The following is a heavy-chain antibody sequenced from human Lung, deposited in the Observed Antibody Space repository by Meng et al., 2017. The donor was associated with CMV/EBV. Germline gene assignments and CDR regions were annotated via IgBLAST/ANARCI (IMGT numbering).Heavy chain of an antibody. CDR2: ISYDVITK. CDR1: GFTFSLYP. V-gene: IGHV3-30*04. J-gene: IGHJ4*02. Sequence: SCAASGFTFSLYPMHWVRQAPGKGLEWLTVISYDVITKHYADSVKGRFTISRDNSRNTLYLQMDSLRPEDTAMYYCARSPVLAGSDWVTDFWCQGTLVTVSS. CDR3: ARSPVLAGSDWVTDF. D-gene: IGHD6-19*01.